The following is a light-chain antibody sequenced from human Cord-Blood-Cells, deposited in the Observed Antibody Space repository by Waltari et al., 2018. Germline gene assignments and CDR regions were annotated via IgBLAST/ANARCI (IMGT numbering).Light chain of an antibody. CDR2: AAS. Sequence: DIQITQSPSSLSASVGDRVTITCRASQSISSYLKWYQQKPGKAPQLLIYAASSLQSGVPSRFRGSGSGTDFTLSIHSLQHEDFATYYCQQSYSLPWMLGQGTTVEIK. V-gene: IGKV1-39*01. J-gene: IGKJ1*01. CDR3: QQSYSLPWM. CDR1: QSISSY.